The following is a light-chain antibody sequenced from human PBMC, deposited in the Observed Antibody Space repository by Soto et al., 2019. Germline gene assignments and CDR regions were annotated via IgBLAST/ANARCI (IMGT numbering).Light chain of an antibody. CDR3: SSYTSSGTYV. CDR1: SSDVGGYNY. V-gene: IGLV2-14*01. CDR2: DAT. J-gene: IGLJ1*01. Sequence: QSVLTQPPSASGSPGQSVTISCTGTSSDVGGYNYVSWYQQYPGRAPKVMIYDATKRPSGVSNRFSGSKSGNTASLTISGLQAEDEADYFCSSYTSSGTYVFGTGTKVTVL.